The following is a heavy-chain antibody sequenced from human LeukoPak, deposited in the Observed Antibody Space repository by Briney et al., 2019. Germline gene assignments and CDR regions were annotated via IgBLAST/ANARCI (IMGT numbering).Heavy chain of an antibody. V-gene: IGHV3-11*01. D-gene: IGHD3-22*01. CDR1: GFTFSDYY. J-gene: IGHJ4*02. CDR3: AKGGYYDSSGYYYALSFDY. Sequence: GGSLRLSCAAPGFTFSDYYMSWIRQAPGKGLEWVSYISSSGSTIYYADSVKGRFTISRDNAKNSLYLQMNSLRAEDTAVYYCAKGGYYDSSGYYYALSFDYWGQGTLVTVSS. CDR2: ISSSGSTI.